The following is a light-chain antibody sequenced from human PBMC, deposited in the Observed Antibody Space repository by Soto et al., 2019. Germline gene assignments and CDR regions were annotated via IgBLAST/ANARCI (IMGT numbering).Light chain of an antibody. Sequence: DIQMTQSPSSLSASIGDRVTLTCRATEDINNYLAWFQQKPGKVPKLLIYAASTLHSGVPSRFSGSGSGTEFTLTISSLQSEDFAVYYCQQYNRWPLNFGGGTKVDIK. V-gene: IGKV1-27*01. CDR3: QQYNRWPLN. CDR1: EDINNY. CDR2: AAS. J-gene: IGKJ4*01.